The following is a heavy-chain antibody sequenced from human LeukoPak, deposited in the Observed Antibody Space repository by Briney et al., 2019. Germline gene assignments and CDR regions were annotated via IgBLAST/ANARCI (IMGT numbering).Heavy chain of an antibody. Sequence: GGSLRLSCAASGFTVITNDMAWVRQAPGKGLDWVSVLYSDGNTKYADSVQGRFTISRDNSKNTPYLEMNSLSPDDTAVYYCARGVEPLAANTLAYWGQGTLVTVSS. CDR2: LYSDGNT. CDR1: GFTVITND. V-gene: IGHV3-53*01. CDR3: ARGVEPLAANTLAY. J-gene: IGHJ4*02. D-gene: IGHD1-14*01.